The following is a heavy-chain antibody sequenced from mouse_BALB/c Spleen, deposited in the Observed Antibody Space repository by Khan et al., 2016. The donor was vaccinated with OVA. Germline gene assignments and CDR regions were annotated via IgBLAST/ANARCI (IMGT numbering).Heavy chain of an antibody. Sequence: EVQLQESGGDLVKPGGSLKLSCAASGFTFSSYSMSWVRQTPDKRLEWVASISSGGDYTYYPDSVKGRFTISRDNAKNTLYLQMRDLKSEDTAMYYCADHVTGSFAYWGQGTLVTVSA. V-gene: IGHV5-6*01. CDR3: ADHVTGSFAY. J-gene: IGHJ3*01. CDR2: ISSGGDYT. CDR1: GFTFSSYS. D-gene: IGHD4-1*01.